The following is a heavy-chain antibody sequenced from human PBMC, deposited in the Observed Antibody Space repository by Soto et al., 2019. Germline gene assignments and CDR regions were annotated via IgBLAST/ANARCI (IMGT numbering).Heavy chain of an antibody. V-gene: IGHV5-51*01. CDR3: ATQHLGYCTTTNCFAYYYGIDV. D-gene: IGHD2-2*01. CDR2: IYPGDSDV. Sequence: GESLKISCKASGYSFSNYWIGWVRQMPGKGLEWMVIIYPGDSDVMYSPSFQGQVTISADKSTNTAYLHWSNLKASDTAMYYCATQHLGYCTTTNCFAYYYGIDVWGPGTTVTVSS. CDR1: GYSFSNYW. J-gene: IGHJ6*02.